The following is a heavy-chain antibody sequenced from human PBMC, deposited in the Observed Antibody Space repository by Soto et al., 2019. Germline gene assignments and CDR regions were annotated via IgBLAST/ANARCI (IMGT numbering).Heavy chain of an antibody. J-gene: IGHJ4*02. V-gene: IGHV4-61*01. CDR3: ARGWDGTS. CDR1: GASVTSGTNY. CDR2: ISHSGFT. D-gene: IGHD6-19*01. Sequence: QVQMRESGPGLVKPSETLSLSCTVSGASVTSGTNYWSWVRQPPGKGLEWIGYISHSGFTNYNPSXXRXGXXAASPSRNQFSLNLNPVTAADRAVYYCARGWDGTSWGQGTLVTVSS.